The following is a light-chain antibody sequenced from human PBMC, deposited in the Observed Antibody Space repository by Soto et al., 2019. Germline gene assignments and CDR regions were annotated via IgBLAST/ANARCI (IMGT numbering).Light chain of an antibody. CDR1: NSNVGSYNL. V-gene: IGLV2-23*01. Sequence: QSALTQPASVPGSPGQSITISCTGTNSNVGSYNLVSWYQQYPGKAPKLMIYEGSKRPSWISSRFSGSRSGNTASLTISGLQAEDEADYYCCSYAGGSTDVFGTGTKLTVL. CDR2: EGS. J-gene: IGLJ1*01. CDR3: CSYAGGSTDV.